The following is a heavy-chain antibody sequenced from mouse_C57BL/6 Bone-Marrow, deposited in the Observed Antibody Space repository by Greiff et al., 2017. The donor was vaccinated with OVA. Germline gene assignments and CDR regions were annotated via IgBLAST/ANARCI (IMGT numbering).Heavy chain of an antibody. CDR3: ARWGWLLRDHWYFDV. V-gene: IGHV1-58*01. D-gene: IGHD2-3*01. J-gene: IGHJ1*03. Sequence: EVKLMESGAELVRPGSSVKMSCKTSGYTFTSYGINWVKQRPGQGLEWIGYIYIGNGYTEYNEKFKGKATLTSDTSSSTAYMQLSSLTSEDSAIYFCARWGWLLRDHWYFDVWGTGTTVTVSS. CDR2: IYIGNGYT. CDR1: GYTFTSYG.